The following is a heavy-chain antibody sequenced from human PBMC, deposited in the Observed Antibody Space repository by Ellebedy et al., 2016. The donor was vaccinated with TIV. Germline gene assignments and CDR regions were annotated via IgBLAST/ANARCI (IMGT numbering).Heavy chain of an antibody. J-gene: IGHJ4*02. CDR1: GGSFSGYY. CDR2: INHSGST. Sequence: SETLSLXXAVYGGSFSGYYWSWIRQPPGKGLEWIGEINHSGSTNYNPSLKSRVTISVDTSKNQFSLKLSSVTAADTAVYYCAREVRGYSGYDLRWLDYWGQGTLVTVSS. D-gene: IGHD5-12*01. CDR3: AREVRGYSGYDLRWLDY. V-gene: IGHV4-34*01.